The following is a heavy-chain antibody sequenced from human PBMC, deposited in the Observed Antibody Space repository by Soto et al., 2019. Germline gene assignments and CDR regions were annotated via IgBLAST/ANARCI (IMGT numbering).Heavy chain of an antibody. J-gene: IGHJ4*02. CDR2: IIPIFGTA. V-gene: IGHV1-69*12. CDR3: ARARMVYGSSGYYFGGYYFDY. CDR1: GGTFSSYA. D-gene: IGHD3-22*01. Sequence: QVQLVQSGAEVKKPGSSVKVSCKASGGTFSSYAISWVRQAPGQGLEWMGGIIPIFGTANYAQKFQGRVTITADESTSTPYMELSSLRSEDTAVYYCARARMVYGSSGYYFGGYYFDYWGQGTLVTVSS.